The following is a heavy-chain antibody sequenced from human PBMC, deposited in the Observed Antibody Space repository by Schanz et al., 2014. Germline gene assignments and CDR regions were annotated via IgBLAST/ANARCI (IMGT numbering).Heavy chain of an antibody. CDR3: ATEGPRGTRHPINYYYAMDN. CDR1: GLIFSTYT. Sequence: EVQLVESGGGLVRPGGSLRLSCTTSGLIFSTYTLNWVRQAPGKGLEWISYISFSGNTIYYADSVKGRFTISRDNAKNSVFLQINRLRAEDTAVYYCATEGPRGTRHPINYYYAMDNWGQGTKVTV. D-gene: IGHD6-6*01. J-gene: IGHJ6*02. CDR2: ISFSGNTI. V-gene: IGHV3-48*01.